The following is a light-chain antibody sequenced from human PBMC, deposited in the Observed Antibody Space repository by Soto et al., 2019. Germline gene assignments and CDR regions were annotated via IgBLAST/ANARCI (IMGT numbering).Light chain of an antibody. CDR3: QQFGSSPGFT. CDR2: GAS. J-gene: IGKJ3*01. CDR1: QSINSRY. Sequence: EIVLTQSPGTLSLSPGERATLSCRASQSINSRYLAWYQQKPGQAPRLLIYGASSRATGVPDRFSGSGSGTEFTLTISRLEPDDFAVYYCQQFGSSPGFTFGPGTIVDIK. V-gene: IGKV3-20*01.